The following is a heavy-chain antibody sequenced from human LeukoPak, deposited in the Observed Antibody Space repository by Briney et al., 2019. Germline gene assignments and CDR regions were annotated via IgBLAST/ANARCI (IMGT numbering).Heavy chain of an antibody. Sequence: PGGSLRLSCAASGFTFSSYAMSWVRQAPGKGLEWVSAISGSGGSTYYADSVKGRFTISRDNSENTLYLQMDSLRGEDTAVYYCAKDREGDYYGSGTYNYWGQGTLVTVSS. CDR2: ISGSGGST. CDR1: GFTFSSYA. CDR3: AKDREGDYYGSGTYNY. J-gene: IGHJ4*02. V-gene: IGHV3-23*01. D-gene: IGHD3-10*01.